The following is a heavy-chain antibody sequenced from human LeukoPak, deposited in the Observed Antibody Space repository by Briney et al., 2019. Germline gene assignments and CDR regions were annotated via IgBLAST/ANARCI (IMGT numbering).Heavy chain of an antibody. D-gene: IGHD3-22*01. V-gene: IGHV4-59*01. CDR2: IYYSGTT. CDR1: GGSISSYY. Sequence: DPPETLSLTCTVSGGSISSYYWSWIRQPPGKGVEWIGYIYYSGTTNYNPSLKSRVTISVDTSKNQFSLKLSSVTAADTAVYYCAREGYIGDSSGYYGWFDPWGQGTLVTVSS. CDR3: AREGYIGDSSGYYGWFDP. J-gene: IGHJ5*02.